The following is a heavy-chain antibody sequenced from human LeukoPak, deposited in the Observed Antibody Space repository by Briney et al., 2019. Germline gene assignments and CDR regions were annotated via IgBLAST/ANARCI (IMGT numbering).Heavy chain of an antibody. J-gene: IGHJ4*02. CDR2: IRNKANSYTT. CDR3: AVVTTGY. D-gene: IGHD4-17*01. V-gene: IGHV3-72*01. CDR1: GFPFSDHY. Sequence: GGSLRLSCAASGFPFSDHYMDGVRQAPGKGLEWVGGIRNKANSYTTEYAASGKGRFSISRDDSKNSLYLQMNSLKTEDTPVYYCAVVTTGYWGQGTLVTV.